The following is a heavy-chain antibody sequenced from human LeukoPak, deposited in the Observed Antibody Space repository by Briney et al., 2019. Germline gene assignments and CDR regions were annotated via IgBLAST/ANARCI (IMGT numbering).Heavy chain of an antibody. D-gene: IGHD3-10*01. CDR2: IYYSGTT. Sequence: PSETLSLTCTVSGGSISSYYWSWIRQPPGKGLEWIGYIYYSGTTNYNPSLKSRVTISVDTSKNQFSLKLSSVIAADTAVYYCARVLSGSESLYYFDYWGQGALVTVSS. V-gene: IGHV4-59*08. J-gene: IGHJ4*02. CDR1: GGSISSYY. CDR3: ARVLSGSESLYYFDY.